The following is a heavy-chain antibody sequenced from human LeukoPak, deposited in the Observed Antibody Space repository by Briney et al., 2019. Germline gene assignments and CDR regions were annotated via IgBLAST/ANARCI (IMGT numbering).Heavy chain of an antibody. CDR1: GYTFTGYY. Sequence: ASVKVSCKASGYTFTGYYMHWVRQAPGQGLEWMGWINPNSGGTNYAQKFQGRVTMTRDTSISTAYMELSRLRSDDTAVYYCARGYRGYNSSGYGVYWGQGTLVTVSS. J-gene: IGHJ4*02. D-gene: IGHD3-22*01. CDR3: ARGYRGYNSSGYGVY. V-gene: IGHV1-2*02. CDR2: INPNSGGT.